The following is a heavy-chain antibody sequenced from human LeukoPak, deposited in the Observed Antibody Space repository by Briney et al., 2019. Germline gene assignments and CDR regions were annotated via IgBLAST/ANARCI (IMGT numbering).Heavy chain of an antibody. V-gene: IGHV1-69*17. D-gene: IGHD3-22*01. CDR1: GGTFSSYA. Sequence: GSSVKVSCKASGGTFSSYAISWVRQAPGQGLEWMGGIIPIFGIANYAQKFQGRVTITADKSTSTAYMELSSLRSEDTAVYYCARDGPSYYDSSGYEYYFDYWGQGTLVTVSS. CDR3: ARDGPSYYDSSGYEYYFDY. CDR2: IIPIFGIA. J-gene: IGHJ4*02.